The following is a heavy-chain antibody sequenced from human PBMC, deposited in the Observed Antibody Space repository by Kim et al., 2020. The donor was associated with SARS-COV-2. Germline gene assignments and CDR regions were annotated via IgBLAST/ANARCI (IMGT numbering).Heavy chain of an antibody. CDR2: IYPGDSDT. J-gene: IGHJ6*02. CDR1: GYRFTTYW. V-gene: IGHV5-51*01. D-gene: IGHD1-26*01. CDR3: ARRTGDTGNYYENGVDV. Sequence: GASLKISCKGSGYRFTTYWIGWVRQMPGKGLEWMGIIYPGDSDTRYSPSFQGQVTISADKSISTAYLQWSSLKASDTAMYYCARRTGDTGNYYENGVDVWGQGTTVTVSS.